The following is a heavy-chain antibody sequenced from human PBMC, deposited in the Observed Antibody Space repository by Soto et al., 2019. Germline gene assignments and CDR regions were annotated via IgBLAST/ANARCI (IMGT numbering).Heavy chain of an antibody. D-gene: IGHD5-12*01. J-gene: IGHJ4*02. CDR2: INPDSGGT. Sequence: GASVKVSGKTAGYRFSGYYIHWVRQAPGQGLEWMGWINPDSGGTKYDHKFQGRVTMTRDTSLSTAYMELSSLSPDDTAVYYCARKVATFDFDLWGQGTLVTVSS. CDR1: GYRFSGYY. V-gene: IGHV1-2*02. CDR3: ARKVATFDFDL.